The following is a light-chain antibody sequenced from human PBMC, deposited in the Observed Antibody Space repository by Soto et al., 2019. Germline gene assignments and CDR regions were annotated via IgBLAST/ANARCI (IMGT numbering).Light chain of an antibody. CDR1: SSDVGGYNY. CDR3: CSYAGSYTLV. CDR2: DVT. J-gene: IGLJ2*01. Sequence: QSALTQPRSVSGSPGQSVTISCTGTSSDVGGYNYVSWYQQLPGKAPKLIIYDVTKRPSGVPDRFSGSKSGNTASLTISGLQAEDEADYYCCSYAGSYTLVFGGGTKLTVL. V-gene: IGLV2-11*01.